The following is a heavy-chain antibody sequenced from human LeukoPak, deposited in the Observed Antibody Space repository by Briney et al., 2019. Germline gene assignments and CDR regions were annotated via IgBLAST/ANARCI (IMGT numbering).Heavy chain of an antibody. Sequence: GASVKVSCKASGYTLTNYGINWVRQAPGQGLEWMGWISAYNGNTNYAQKLQGRVTMTTDTSTSTAYMELRSLISDDTAVYYCAGGSGISTDPFDPWGQGTLVTVSS. CDR2: ISAYNGNT. CDR1: GYTLTNYG. J-gene: IGHJ5*02. CDR3: AGGSGISTDPFDP. V-gene: IGHV1-18*01. D-gene: IGHD3-10*01.